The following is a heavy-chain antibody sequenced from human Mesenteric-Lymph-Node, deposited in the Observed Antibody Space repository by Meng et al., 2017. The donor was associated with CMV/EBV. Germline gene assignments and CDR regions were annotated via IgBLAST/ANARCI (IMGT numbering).Heavy chain of an antibody. D-gene: IGHD2-15*01. CDR1: GDAISNGDYC. CDR3: ARGIFCSAVTCYSSGRYFDS. J-gene: IGHJ4*02. CDR2: IYYSGST. V-gene: IGHV4-39*02. Sequence: SETLSLTCTVSGDAISNGDYCWGGIRQSPGKGLEWIGNIYYSGSTYYNPSLKSRVTISVDTSKNHFSLKLTSVTATDTAMYHCARGIFCSAVTCYSSGRYFDSWGQGALVTVSS.